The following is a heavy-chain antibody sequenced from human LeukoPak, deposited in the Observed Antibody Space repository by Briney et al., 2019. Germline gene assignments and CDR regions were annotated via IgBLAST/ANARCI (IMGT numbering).Heavy chain of an antibody. V-gene: IGHV3-74*01. CDR1: GFIFSGYW. D-gene: IGHD6-19*01. CDR3: ARGRVGGWYDY. J-gene: IGHJ4*02. Sequence: GGSLRLSCAASGFIFSGYWMHWVRHAPGKRLVWVSRINSDGSSKTYADSVKGRFTISRDNAKNTVYLEMNSLRADDTAVYYCARGRVGGWYDYWGQGTLVTVSS. CDR2: INSDGSSK.